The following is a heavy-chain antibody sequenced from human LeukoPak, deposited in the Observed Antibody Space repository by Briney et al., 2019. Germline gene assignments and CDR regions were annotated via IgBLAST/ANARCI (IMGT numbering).Heavy chain of an antibody. Sequence: SETLSLTCTVSGGPISSSSYYWGWIRQPPGKGLEWIGSIYYSGSTYYNPSLKSRATISVDTSKNQFSLKLRSVTAADTAVYYCAREYSHYMDVWGKGTTVTVSS. CDR1: GGPISSSSYY. CDR3: AREYSHYMDV. CDR2: IYYSGST. J-gene: IGHJ6*03. V-gene: IGHV4-39*07. D-gene: IGHD2-15*01.